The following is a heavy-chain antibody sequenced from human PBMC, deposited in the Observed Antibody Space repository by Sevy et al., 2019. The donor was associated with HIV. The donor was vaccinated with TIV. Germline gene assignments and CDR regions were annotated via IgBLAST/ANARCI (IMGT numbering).Heavy chain of an antibody. CDR1: GYSISSSNW. J-gene: IGHJ3*02. Sequence: KQSQTLSLTCAVSGYSISSSNWWGWIRQPPGKGLEWIGYIYYSGRTYHNPSLKSRVSMSVDTSKNQFSLKLSSVTAVDTAVYYCARNRVRSSGRRLEAFDIWGQGTMVTVSS. CDR2: IYYSGRT. D-gene: IGHD3-22*01. V-gene: IGHV4-28*01. CDR3: ARNRVRSSGRRLEAFDI.